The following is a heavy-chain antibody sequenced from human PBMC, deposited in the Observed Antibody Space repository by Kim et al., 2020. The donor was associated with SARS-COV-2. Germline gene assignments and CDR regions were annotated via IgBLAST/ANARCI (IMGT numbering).Heavy chain of an antibody. D-gene: IGHD3-10*01. CDR2: ISSSSSTI. V-gene: IGHV3-48*02. Sequence: GGSLRLSCAASGFTFSSYSMNWVRQAPGKGLEWVSYISSSSSTIYYADSVKGRFTISRDNAKNSLYLQMNSLRDEDTAVYYCARPYYYGSGSWPALDYWGQGTLVTVSS. CDR1: GFTFSSYS. J-gene: IGHJ4*02. CDR3: ARPYYYGSGSWPALDY.